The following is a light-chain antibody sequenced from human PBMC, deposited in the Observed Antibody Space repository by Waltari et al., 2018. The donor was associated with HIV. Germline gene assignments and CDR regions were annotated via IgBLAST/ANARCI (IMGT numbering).Light chain of an antibody. CDR3: QQYKKWPPT. Sequence: EIVLTQSPATMSVSPGERASLACRASQSFSSNLPWYQQKPGQAPRLLIYGASTRATGIPARFSGSGSGTEFTLTISSLQSEDFAVYYCQQYKKWPPTFGQGTKVEIK. V-gene: IGKV3-15*01. J-gene: IGKJ1*01. CDR2: GAS. CDR1: QSFSSN.